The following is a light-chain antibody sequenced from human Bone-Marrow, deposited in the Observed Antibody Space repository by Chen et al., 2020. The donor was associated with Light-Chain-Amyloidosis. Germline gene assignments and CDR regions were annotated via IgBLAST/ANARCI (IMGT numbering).Light chain of an antibody. CDR3: QSYQGSSQGV. Sequence: FMLTQPHSVAESPGKTVILSCTRSSGSIATNYVQWYQQRPGSSPTTVIYEDDQRPSGVPDRFSGSIDRSSNSASLTISGLKTEDEADYYCQSYQGSSQGVFGGGTKLTVL. CDR2: EDD. J-gene: IGLJ3*02. CDR1: SGSIATNY. V-gene: IGLV6-57*01.